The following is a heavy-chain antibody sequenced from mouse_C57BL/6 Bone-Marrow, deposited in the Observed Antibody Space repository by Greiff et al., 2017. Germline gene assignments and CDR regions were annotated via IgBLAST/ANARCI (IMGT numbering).Heavy chain of an antibody. J-gene: IGHJ3*01. V-gene: IGHV5-6*01. CDR3: ARQWLLFAY. D-gene: IGHD2-3*01. Sequence: EVHLVESGGDLVKPGGSLKLSCAASGFTFSSYGMSWVRQTPDKRLEWVATISSGGSYTYYPDSVKGRFTISRDNAKNTLYLQMSSLKSEDTAMYYCARQWLLFAYWGQGTLVTVSA. CDR1: GFTFSSYG. CDR2: ISSGGSYT.